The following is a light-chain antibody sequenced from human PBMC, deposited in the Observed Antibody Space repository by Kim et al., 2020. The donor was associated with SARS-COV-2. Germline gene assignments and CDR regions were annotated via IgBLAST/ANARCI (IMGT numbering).Light chain of an antibody. CDR1: QSVSSSY. Sequence: EIVLTQSPGTLSLSPGERATLSCRASQSVSSSYLAWYQQKPGQAPRLLIYGASSRATGIPDRFSGSGSGTDFTLTISRLEPEDFAVHYCQQYGSSPNTFGQGTKLEI. CDR3: QQYGSSPNT. J-gene: IGKJ2*01. V-gene: IGKV3-20*01. CDR2: GAS.